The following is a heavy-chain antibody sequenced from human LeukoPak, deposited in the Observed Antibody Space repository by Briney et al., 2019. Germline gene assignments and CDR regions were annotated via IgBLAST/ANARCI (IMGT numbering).Heavy chain of an antibody. D-gene: IGHD3-10*01. CDR1: GFTFSAYE. CDR3: AKDLDYYGSGSDPVFDY. CDR2: ISNSDSTI. J-gene: IGHJ4*02. V-gene: IGHV3-48*03. Sequence: PGGSLRLSCVVSGFTFSAYEMNWVRQAPGKGLEWVSYISNSDSTISYADSVKGRFTISRDNSKNTLYLQMNSLRAEDTAVYYCAKDLDYYGSGSDPVFDYWGQGTLVTVSS.